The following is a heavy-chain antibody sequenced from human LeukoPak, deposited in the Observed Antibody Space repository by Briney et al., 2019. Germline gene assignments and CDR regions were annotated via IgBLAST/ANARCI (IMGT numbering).Heavy chain of an antibody. CDR2: ISGGGGST. CDR1: GFTFSSYA. D-gene: IGHD5-24*01. J-gene: IGHJ4*02. CDR3: AKPRDGYNYGAFDY. Sequence: GGSLRLSCAASGFTFSSYAMGWVRQAPGKGLEWVSVISGGGGSTYYADSVKGWFTVSRDNSKNTLYLQMNSLRAEDTAVYYCAKPRDGYNYGAFDYWGQGTLVTVSS. V-gene: IGHV3-23*01.